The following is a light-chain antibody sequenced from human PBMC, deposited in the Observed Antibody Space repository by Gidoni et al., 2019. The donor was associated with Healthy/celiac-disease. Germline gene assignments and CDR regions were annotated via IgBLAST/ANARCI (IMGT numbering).Light chain of an antibody. J-gene: IGKJ2*01. Sequence: ELVLTQSPGTLPLSPGERATLSCRASQSVSSSYLAWYQQKPGQAPRLLIYGASSRAPGIPDRFSGSGSGTDFTLTISRLEPEDFAVYYCQQYGSSSYTFGQGTKLEIK. CDR2: GAS. CDR3: QQYGSSSYT. CDR1: QSVSSSY. V-gene: IGKV3-20*01.